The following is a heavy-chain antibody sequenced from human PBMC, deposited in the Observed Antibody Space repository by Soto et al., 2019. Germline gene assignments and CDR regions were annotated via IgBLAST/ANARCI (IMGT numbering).Heavy chain of an antibody. CDR1: GFPFNTHG. V-gene: IGHV3-23*01. CDR2: ISGGGDRT. D-gene: IGHD3-16*02. Sequence: GGSLRLSCGASGFPFNTHGMAWVRQAPGKGLEWVSGISGGGDRTQYADGVKGRFTISRDNSKNTVDLQMTSLRAEDTATYYCAKTATYDYVWGDYRYFFDHWGQGTVVTVSS. CDR3: AKTATYDYVWGDYRYFFDH. J-gene: IGHJ4*02.